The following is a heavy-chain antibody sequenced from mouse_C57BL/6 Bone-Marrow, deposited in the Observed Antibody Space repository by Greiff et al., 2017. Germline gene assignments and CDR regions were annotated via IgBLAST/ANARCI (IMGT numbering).Heavy chain of an antibody. CDR2: IDPSDSYT. Sequence: VQLQQPGAELVMPGASVKLSCKASGYTFTSYWMHWVKQRPGQGLEWIGAIDPSDSYTNYNQKFKGKSTLTVAKSTSTAYMQLSSLTSEDSSGYYCAIGSSGLAWFAYWGQGTLVTVSA. J-gene: IGHJ3*01. CDR1: GYTFTSYW. D-gene: IGHD3-2*02. CDR3: AIGSSGLAWFAY. V-gene: IGHV1-69*01.